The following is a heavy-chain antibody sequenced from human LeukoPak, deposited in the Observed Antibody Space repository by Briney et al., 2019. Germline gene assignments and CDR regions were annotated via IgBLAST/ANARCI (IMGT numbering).Heavy chain of an antibody. CDR1: GYTFTSYG. Sequence: ASVKVSCKAFGYTFTSYGISWVRQAPGQGLEWMGWINPNSGGTNYAQKFQGRVTMTRDTSISTAYMELSRLRSDDTAVYYCARGNNWGVLPFDYWGQGTLVTVSS. J-gene: IGHJ4*02. D-gene: IGHD7-27*01. CDR2: INPNSGGT. V-gene: IGHV1-2*02. CDR3: ARGNNWGVLPFDY.